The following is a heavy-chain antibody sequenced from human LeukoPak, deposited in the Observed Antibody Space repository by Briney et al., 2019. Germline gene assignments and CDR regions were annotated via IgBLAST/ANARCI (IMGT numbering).Heavy chain of an antibody. J-gene: IGHJ4*02. V-gene: IGHV4-4*09. CDR1: GGSISTYY. D-gene: IGHD6-6*01. CDR2: IHASGPT. CDR3: ARHDAGIAARPFDN. Sequence: SETLSLTCTVSGGSISTYYWSWIRRPPGKGLEWIAYIHASGPTNYNPSLKSRITISVDTSKNQFSLQLSSVTAADTAVYYCARHDAGIAARPFDNWGQGTLATVSS.